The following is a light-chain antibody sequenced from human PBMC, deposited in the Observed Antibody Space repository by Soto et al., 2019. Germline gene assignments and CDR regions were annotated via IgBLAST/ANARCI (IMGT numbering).Light chain of an antibody. V-gene: IGLV1-51*01. CDR2: DNN. CDR3: GTWDSGLSAV. CDR1: SSNIGSNY. Sequence: QSVLSQPASVSAAPGQKVTISCSGTSSNIGSNYVSWYQHLPGAAPKVLIHDNNKRSSGIPDRFSGSQSGTLATLDITGLQTGDEADYYCGTWDSGLSAVFGGGTK. J-gene: IGLJ2*01.